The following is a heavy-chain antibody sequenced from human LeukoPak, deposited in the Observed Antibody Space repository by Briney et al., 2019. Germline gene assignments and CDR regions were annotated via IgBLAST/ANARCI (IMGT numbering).Heavy chain of an antibody. CDR2: ISKDGSHE. D-gene: IGHD6-19*01. J-gene: IGHJ4*02. V-gene: IGHV3-30*03. CDR1: GFTFSGFG. Sequence: GGSLRLSCSASGFTFSGFGMHWVRQPPGKGLEWVSLISKDGSHEFYADSVKGRFAISRDNFKNTLFLDMASLGPEDTAVYYCARDWFESGWHLDYWGREPWSPSP. CDR3: ARDWFESGWHLDY.